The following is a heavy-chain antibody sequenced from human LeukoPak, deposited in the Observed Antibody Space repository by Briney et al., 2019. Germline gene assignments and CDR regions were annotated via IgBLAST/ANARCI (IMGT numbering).Heavy chain of an antibody. CDR1: GGSIRSSYYY. Sequence: SETLSLTCTVSGGSIRSSYYYWGWIRQPPGKGLEWIGEINHSGSTNYNPSLKSRVTISVDTSKNQFSLKLSSVTAADTAVYYCARGLGNYDFWSGYYSNWFDPWGQGTLVTVSS. D-gene: IGHD3-3*01. CDR2: INHSGST. V-gene: IGHV4-39*07. CDR3: ARGLGNYDFWSGYYSNWFDP. J-gene: IGHJ5*02.